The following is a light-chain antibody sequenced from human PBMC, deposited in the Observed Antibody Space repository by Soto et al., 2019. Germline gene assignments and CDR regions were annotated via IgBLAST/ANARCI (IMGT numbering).Light chain of an antibody. V-gene: IGLV2-8*01. Sequence: QSALTQPPSASGSPGQSVAISCTGTSSDVGGYNYVSWYQQHPGKAPKLMIYEVNKRPSGVPDRVSGSKAGNTASLTVSGLQAEDEADYYCSSYAGSSNVVGTGTKLTVL. CDR2: EVN. CDR1: SSDVGGYNY. CDR3: SSYAGSSNV. J-gene: IGLJ1*01.